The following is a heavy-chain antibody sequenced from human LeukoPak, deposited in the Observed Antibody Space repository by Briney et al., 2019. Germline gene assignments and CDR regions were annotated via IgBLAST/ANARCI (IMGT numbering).Heavy chain of an antibody. CDR1: GYSISSGYY. J-gene: IGHJ4*02. V-gene: IGHV4-38-2*01. CDR3: ATHNDFWSGYYAYYFDY. D-gene: IGHD3-3*01. Sequence: SETLSLTCAVSGYSISSGYYWGWIRQPPGKGLEWIGSIYHSGSTFYNPSLKSRVTISVDTSKNQFSLKLSSVTAADTAVYYCATHNDFWSGYYAYYFDYWGQGTLVTVSS. CDR2: IYHSGST.